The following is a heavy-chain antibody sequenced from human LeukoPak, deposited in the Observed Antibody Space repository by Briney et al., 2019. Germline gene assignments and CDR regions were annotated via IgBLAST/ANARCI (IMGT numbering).Heavy chain of an antibody. J-gene: IGHJ4*02. Sequence: SETLSLTCAVYGGSFSGYYWSWIRQPPGKGLEWIGEINHSGSTSYNASLKSRVTISVDTSMNQFSLKLSSVTAADTAVYYCARTTYDILTLGLLDYWGQGTQVTVSS. CDR1: GGSFSGYY. CDR3: ARTTYDILTLGLLDY. CDR2: INHSGST. V-gene: IGHV4-34*01. D-gene: IGHD3-9*01.